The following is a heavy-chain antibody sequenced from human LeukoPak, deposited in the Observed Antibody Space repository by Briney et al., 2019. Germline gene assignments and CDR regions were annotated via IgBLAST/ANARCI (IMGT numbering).Heavy chain of an antibody. D-gene: IGHD3-22*01. J-gene: IGHJ4*02. CDR2: IYYSGST. V-gene: IGHV4-39*01. CDR1: GGSISSGSYY. CDR3: ARLKVVVISIDY. Sequence: SQTLSLTCTVSGGSISSGSYYWGWIRQPPGRGREWIGSIYYSGSTYYNPSLKSRVTISVDTSKNQFSLKLSSVTAADTAVYYCARLKVVVISIDYWGQGTLVTVSS.